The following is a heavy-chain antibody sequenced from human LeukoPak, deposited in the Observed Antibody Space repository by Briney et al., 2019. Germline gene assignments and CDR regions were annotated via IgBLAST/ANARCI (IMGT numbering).Heavy chain of an antibody. V-gene: IGHV3-74*01. D-gene: IGHD5-24*01. CDR2: IKTDGSSLDGSST. CDR3: ARAIISYFDY. Sequence: GGSLRLSCAASGFSFSSYWMHWVRQAPGKGLVWVSRIKTDGSSLDGSSTSYADSVKGRFTISRDNAKNTLHLQMDSLRAEDTAVYYCARAIISYFDYWGQGTLVTVSS. J-gene: IGHJ4*02. CDR1: GFSFSSYW.